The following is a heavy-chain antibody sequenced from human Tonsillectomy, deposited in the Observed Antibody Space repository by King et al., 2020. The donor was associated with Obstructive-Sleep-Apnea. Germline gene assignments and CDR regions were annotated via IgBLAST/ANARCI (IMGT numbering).Heavy chain of an antibody. Sequence: VQLVESGGGVVQPGRSLRLSCAASGFTFSSYGMHWFRQAPGKGLEWVAVISYDGSNKYYADSVKGRFTISRDNSKNTLYLQMNSLRAEDTAGYYCAKDRSYGLYYFDYWGQGTLVTVSS. J-gene: IGHJ4*02. V-gene: IGHV3-30*18. CDR3: AKDRSYGLYYFDY. CDR1: GFTFSSYG. D-gene: IGHD5-18*01. CDR2: ISYDGSNK.